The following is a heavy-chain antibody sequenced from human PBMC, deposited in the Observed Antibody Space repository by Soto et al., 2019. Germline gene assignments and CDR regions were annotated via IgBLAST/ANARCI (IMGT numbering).Heavy chain of an antibody. V-gene: IGHV4-59*01. Sequence: QVQLQESGPGLVKPSETLSLTCTVSGGSISNYYWSWIRQPPGKGLEWIGYIYYTGSTNYNPSLKSRVTXXVXTXXNQSSLKLTSVTTADTAVYYCARVGRGSSWLTLDSWGQGTLVTVSS. CDR2: IYYTGST. J-gene: IGHJ4*02. CDR1: GGSISNYY. D-gene: IGHD6-13*01. CDR3: ARVGRGSSWLTLDS.